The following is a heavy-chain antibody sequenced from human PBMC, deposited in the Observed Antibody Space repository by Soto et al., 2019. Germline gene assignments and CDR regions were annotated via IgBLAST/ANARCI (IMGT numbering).Heavy chain of an antibody. CDR3: ARGGYSGDYYYYYGMDV. CDR2: IWYDGSNK. D-gene: IGHD3-22*01. CDR1: GFTFSSYG. Sequence: QVQLVESGGGVVQPGRSLRLSCAASGFTFSSYGMHWVRQAPGKGLEWEAVIWYDGSNKYYADAVKGRFTISRDNSKNTLYMQMNSLRAEDTAVYYCARGGYSGDYYYYYGMDVWGQGTTVTVSS. V-gene: IGHV3-33*01. J-gene: IGHJ6*02.